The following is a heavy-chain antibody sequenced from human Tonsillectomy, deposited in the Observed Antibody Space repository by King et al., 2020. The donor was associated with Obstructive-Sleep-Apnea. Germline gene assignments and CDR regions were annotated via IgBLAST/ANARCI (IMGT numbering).Heavy chain of an antibody. CDR1: GFTFDDYA. V-gene: IGHV3-9*01. D-gene: IGHD3-16*01. J-gene: IGHJ3*02. Sequence: VQLVESGGGLVQPGRSLRLSCAASGFTFDDYAMHWVRQAPGKGLEWVSGISWNSGSIGYADSVKGRFTISRDNAKNSLYLQMNSLRAEDTALYYCAKGRVAPVGGGAFDIWGQGTMVTVSS. CDR2: ISWNSGSI. CDR3: AKGRVAPVGGGAFDI.